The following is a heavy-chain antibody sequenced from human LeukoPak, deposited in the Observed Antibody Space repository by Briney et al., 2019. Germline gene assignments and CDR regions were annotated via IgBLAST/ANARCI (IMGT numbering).Heavy chain of an antibody. CDR3: ARDLGGLVPSDY. V-gene: IGHV1-2*02. D-gene: IGHD3-16*01. J-gene: IGHJ4*02. Sequence: ASVKVSCKASGCTFTGYYMHWVRQAPGQGLEWMGWINPNSGGTNYAQKFQGRVTMTRDTSISIAYMELGRLRSDDTAVYYCARDLGGLVPSDYWGQGTLVTVSS. CDR1: GCTFTGYY. CDR2: INPNSGGT.